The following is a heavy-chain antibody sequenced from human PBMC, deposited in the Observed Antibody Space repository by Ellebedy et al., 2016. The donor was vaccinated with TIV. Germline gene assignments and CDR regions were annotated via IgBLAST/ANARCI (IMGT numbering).Heavy chain of an antibody. CDR2: ISWSSDMI. CDR3: AKDVGYSGYGGIGY. V-gene: IGHV3-9*01. CDR1: GFAFDAYA. D-gene: IGHD5-12*01. J-gene: IGHJ4*02. Sequence: SLKISXVASGFAFDAYAMHWVRQAPGKGLEWVSYISWSSDMIGYADSVKGRFTISRDNAKKSLYLQMDSLRAEDTAFYYCAKDVGYSGYGGIGYWGQGTLVTVSS.